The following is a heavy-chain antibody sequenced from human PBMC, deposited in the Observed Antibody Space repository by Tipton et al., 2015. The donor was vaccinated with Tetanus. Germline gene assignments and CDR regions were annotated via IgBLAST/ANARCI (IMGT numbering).Heavy chain of an antibody. CDR1: GASISTYY. Sequence: TLSLTCTVSGASISTYYWSWIRQPPGKGLEWIGYIYQSGSTSYSPSLESRVTISLETSKNQFSLRLSSVTAADTAVYYCARDGPYYSDTGNDYPFYGMDVWGQGTTVTVSS. D-gene: IGHD3-22*01. CDR2: IYQSGST. CDR3: ARDGPYYSDTGNDYPFYGMDV. V-gene: IGHV4-59*01. J-gene: IGHJ6*02.